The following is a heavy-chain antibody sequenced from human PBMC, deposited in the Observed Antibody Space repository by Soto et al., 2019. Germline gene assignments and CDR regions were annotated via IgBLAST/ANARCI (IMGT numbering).Heavy chain of an antibody. CDR2: INPNSGGT. J-gene: IGHJ5*02. Sequence: ASVKVSCKASGYTFTGYYMHWVRQAPGQGLEWMGWINPNSGGTNYAQKFQGRVTMTRDTSISTAYMELSRLRSDDTAVYYCATEGKLEDYAHWFDPWGKGTRSPSPQ. CDR1: GYTFTGYY. D-gene: IGHD1-1*01. V-gene: IGHV1-2*02. CDR3: ATEGKLEDYAHWFDP.